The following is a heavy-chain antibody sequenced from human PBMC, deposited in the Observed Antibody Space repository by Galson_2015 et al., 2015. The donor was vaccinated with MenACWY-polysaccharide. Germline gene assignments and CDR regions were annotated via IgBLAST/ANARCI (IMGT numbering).Heavy chain of an antibody. CDR3: ALYNWNDKGGALDI. J-gene: IGHJ3*02. CDR1: GFAFSGYS. D-gene: IGHD1-1*01. CDR2: ISASSSAI. Sequence: SLRLSCAASGFAFSGYSLNWVRQTPGKGLEWVSYISASSSAIYYADSVKGRFTISRDNAKKSLYLQMNSLRDEDTAVYYCALYNWNDKGGALDIWGRGTMVTVPS. V-gene: IGHV3-48*02.